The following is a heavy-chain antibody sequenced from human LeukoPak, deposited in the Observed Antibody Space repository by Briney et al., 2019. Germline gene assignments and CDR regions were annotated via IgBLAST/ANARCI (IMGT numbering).Heavy chain of an antibody. CDR3: ASTGCSSTSCFFDYYYMDV. CDR1: GYTFTSYY. V-gene: IGHV1-46*01. J-gene: IGHJ6*03. D-gene: IGHD2-2*01. CDR2: INPSGGST. Sequence: ASVKVSCEASGYTFTSYYMHWVRQAPGQGLEWMGIINPSGGSTSYAQKFQGRVTMTRDMSTSTVYMELSSLRSEDTAVYYCASTGCSSTSCFFDYYYMDVWGKGTTVTVSS.